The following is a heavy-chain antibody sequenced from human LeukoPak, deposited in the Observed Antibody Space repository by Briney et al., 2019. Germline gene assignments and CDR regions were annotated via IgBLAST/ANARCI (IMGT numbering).Heavy chain of an antibody. V-gene: IGHV4-31*03. CDR2: IYYSGST. CDR1: GGSISSGGYY. Sequence: SETLSLTCTVSGGSISSGGYYWSWIRQHPGKGLEWIGYIYYSGSTYYNPSLKSRVTISVDTSKNQFSLKLSSATAADTAVYYCASSVGATTAGFDYWGQGTLVTVSS. CDR3: ASSVGATTAGFDY. J-gene: IGHJ4*02. D-gene: IGHD1-26*01.